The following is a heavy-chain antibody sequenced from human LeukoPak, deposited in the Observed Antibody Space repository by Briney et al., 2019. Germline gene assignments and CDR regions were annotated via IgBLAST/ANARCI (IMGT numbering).Heavy chain of an antibody. Sequence: ASVKVSFKASGYSFTVYYIHWVRQAPEQGLEWMGRINPNSGDTNYAQKFQGRVTMTRDTSINTAYMELSRLRSDDTAVYYCARLYCTNDVCSSFDYWGQGTLVTVSS. D-gene: IGHD2-8*01. J-gene: IGHJ4*02. CDR3: ARLYCTNDVCSSFDY. CDR2: INPNSGDT. CDR1: GYSFTVYY. V-gene: IGHV1-2*06.